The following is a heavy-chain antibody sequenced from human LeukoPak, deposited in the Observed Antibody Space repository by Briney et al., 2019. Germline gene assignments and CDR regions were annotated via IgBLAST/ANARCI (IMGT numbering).Heavy chain of an antibody. CDR2: IYTSGST. Sequence: SETLSLTCTVSGDSISNYYWSWIRQPAGKGLEWIGRIYTSGSTNYNPSLKSRVTMSVDTSKNQFSLKLSSVTAADTAVYYCARSKGGGATTRYYYYYMDVWGKGTTVTVSS. CDR1: GDSISNYY. CDR3: ARSKGGGATTRYYYYYMDV. J-gene: IGHJ6*03. D-gene: IGHD1-26*01. V-gene: IGHV4-4*07.